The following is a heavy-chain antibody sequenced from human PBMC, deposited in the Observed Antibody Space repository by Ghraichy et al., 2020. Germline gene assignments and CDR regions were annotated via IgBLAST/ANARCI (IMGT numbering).Heavy chain of an antibody. J-gene: IGHJ4*02. CDR3: AREGGNYCSGGSCSRGFDY. CDR1: GFTFSSYA. CDR2: ITSSGTTI. V-gene: IGHV3-48*02. Sequence: GGSLRLSCAASGFTFSSYAMDWVRQAPGKGLEWLSYITSSGTTIYYADSVKGRFTISRDNAKNSLYLQMSSLRDEDTAVYYCAREGGNYCSGGSCSRGFDYWGQGTLVTVSS. D-gene: IGHD2-15*01.